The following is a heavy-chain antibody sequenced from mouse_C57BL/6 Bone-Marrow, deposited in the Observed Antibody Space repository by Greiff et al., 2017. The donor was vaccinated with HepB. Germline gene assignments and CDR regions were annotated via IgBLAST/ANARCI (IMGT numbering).Heavy chain of an antibody. V-gene: IGHV1-78*01. J-gene: IGHJ3*01. Sequence: VQLQQSDAELVKPGASVKISCKVSGYTFTDHTIHWMKQRPEQGLEWIGYIYPREGSTKYNEKFTGKATLTADKSSSTTYMQRNSLTSEETAVYFCARAYYSNSAWFAYWGQGTLVTVSA. CDR3: ARAYYSNSAWFAY. D-gene: IGHD2-5*01. CDR2: IYPREGST. CDR1: GYTFTDHT.